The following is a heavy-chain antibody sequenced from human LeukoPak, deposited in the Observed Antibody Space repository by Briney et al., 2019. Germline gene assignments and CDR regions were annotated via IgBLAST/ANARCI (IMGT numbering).Heavy chain of an antibody. Sequence: GGSLRLSCAASGFTVSSNYMSWVRQAPGKGLEWVSVIYSGGSTYYADSVKGRFTISRDNSKNTLYLQMNSLRAEDTAVYYCARGNSRPIGSRKDYWGQGTLVTVSS. D-gene: IGHD3-10*01. J-gene: IGHJ4*02. CDR2: IYSGGST. V-gene: IGHV3-66*01. CDR3: ARGNSRPIGSRKDY. CDR1: GFTVSSNY.